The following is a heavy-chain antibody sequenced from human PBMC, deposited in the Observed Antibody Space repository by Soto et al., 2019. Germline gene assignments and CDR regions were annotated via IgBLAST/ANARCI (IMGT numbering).Heavy chain of an antibody. CDR2: ISGSGGST. J-gene: IGHJ6*02. D-gene: IGHD4-17*01. V-gene: IGHV3-23*01. CDR1: GFTFSSYA. Sequence: GGSLRLSCAASGFTFSSYAMSWVRQAPGKGLEWVSAISGSGGSTYYADSVKGRFTISRDNSKNTLYLKMNSLRAEDTALYYCAKWGEKGMTTVVTPFYYYYGMDVWGQGTTVTVSS. CDR3: AKWGEKGMTTVVTPFYYYYGMDV.